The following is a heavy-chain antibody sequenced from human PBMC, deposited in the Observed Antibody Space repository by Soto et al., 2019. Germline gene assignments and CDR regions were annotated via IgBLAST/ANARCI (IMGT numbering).Heavy chain of an antibody. J-gene: IGHJ5*02. D-gene: IGHD2-8*01. CDR3: ARGHGYCTNGVCYINWFDP. CDR1: GGSFSGYY. CDR2: INHSGST. Sequence: SETLSLTCAVYGGSFSGYYWSWVRQPPGKWPEWIGEINHSGSTNYNPSLKSRVTISVDTSKNQFSLKLSSVTAADTAVYYCARGHGYCTNGVCYINWFDPWGQGXLVTVYS. V-gene: IGHV4-34*01.